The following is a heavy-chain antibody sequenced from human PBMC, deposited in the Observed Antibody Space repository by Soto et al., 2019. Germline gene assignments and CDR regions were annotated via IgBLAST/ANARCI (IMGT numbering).Heavy chain of an antibody. CDR2: IYHSGST. D-gene: IGHD6-13*01. CDR1: GGSISSGGYS. V-gene: IGHV4-30-2*01. J-gene: IGHJ4*02. Sequence: QLQLQESGSGLVKPSQTLSLTCAVSGGSISSGGYSWSWIRQPPGKGLEWIGYIYHSGSTYYNPSLNSRVTISVDRSKNPFSLKLSSVTAADTAVYYCASSHAGAHITAAVHWGQGTLVTVSS. CDR3: ASSHAGAHITAAVH.